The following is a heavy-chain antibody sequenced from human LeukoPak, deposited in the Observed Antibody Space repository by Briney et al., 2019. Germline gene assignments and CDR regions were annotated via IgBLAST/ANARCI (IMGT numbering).Heavy chain of an antibody. CDR1: GDSISNSGYY. CDR3: AKKRLVARGYFDF. J-gene: IGHJ4*02. D-gene: IGHD6-19*01. V-gene: IGHV4-39*01. CDR2: IHHSGTT. Sequence: PSETLSLTCTVSGDSISNSGYYWDWIRQSPGKGLEWIGSIHHSGTTCYEPSLKSRVTISVDASKNQFSLKLSSVTAADTTIYYCAKKRLVARGYFDFWGRGIPVTVSS.